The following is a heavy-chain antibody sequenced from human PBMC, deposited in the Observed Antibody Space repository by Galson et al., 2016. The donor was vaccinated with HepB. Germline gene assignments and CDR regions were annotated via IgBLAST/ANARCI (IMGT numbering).Heavy chain of an antibody. D-gene: IGHD5-18*01. V-gene: IGHV3-30-3*01. CDR2: ISSDGSNQ. CDR3: AKDGGYTYALGY. CDR1: GSTFSTSA. J-gene: IGHJ4*02. Sequence: SLRLSCAASGSTFSTSAVHWVRQAPGKGLEWVAVISSDGSNQFYADSVTGRFTISRDNSKDTLYLQMNSLRAEDTAVYYCAKDGGYTYALGYWGRGTLVTGSS.